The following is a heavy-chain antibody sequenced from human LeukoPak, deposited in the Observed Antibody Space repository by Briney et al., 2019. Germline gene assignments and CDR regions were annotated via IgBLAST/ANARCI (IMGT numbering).Heavy chain of an antibody. V-gene: IGHV1-69*04. CDR2: IIPIFGIA. Sequence: SVKCSCKASAGTLSSYAISWVRQGPGQGLEWMGRIIPIFGIANYAQKFQGRVTITADKSTSTAYMELSSLRSEDTAVYYCAREPESGAPDYWGQGTLVTVSS. D-gene: IGHD3-10*01. CDR1: AGTLSSYA. CDR3: AREPESGAPDY. J-gene: IGHJ4*02.